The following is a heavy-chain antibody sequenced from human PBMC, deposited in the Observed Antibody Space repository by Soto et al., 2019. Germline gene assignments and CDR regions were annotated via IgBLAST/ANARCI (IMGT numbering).Heavy chain of an antibody. CDR2: ICHSGST. CDR1: GGSISSGGYS. CDR3: ARATLTYYYFAY. V-gene: IGHV4-30-2*01. Sequence: SETQSLTCAVSGGSISSGGYSWSWIRQPAGKGLEWIGFICHSGSTNYNPSLKSRVTMSVDRSKNQFSLKLRSVTAADTAVYYCARATLTYYYFAYWGQGTLVTVST. D-gene: IGHD4-17*01. J-gene: IGHJ4*02.